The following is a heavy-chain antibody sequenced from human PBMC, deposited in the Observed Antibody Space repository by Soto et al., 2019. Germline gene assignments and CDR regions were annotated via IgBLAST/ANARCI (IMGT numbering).Heavy chain of an antibody. D-gene: IGHD1-26*01. CDR2: VNPSGGST. J-gene: IGHJ3*02. CDR1: GYIFTIYY. CDR3: ARVGMVGATDAFDI. Sequence: ASVKVSCKASGYIFTIYYMHCVLQSPGQGLEWMGIVNPSGGSTSYAQKFQARVTMTRDTSTSTVYMELSSLRSEDTAVYYCARVGMVGATDAFDIWGQGTMVTVSS. V-gene: IGHV1-46*01.